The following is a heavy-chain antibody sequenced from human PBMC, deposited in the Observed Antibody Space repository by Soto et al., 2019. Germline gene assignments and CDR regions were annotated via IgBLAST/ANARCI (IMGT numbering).Heavy chain of an antibody. D-gene: IGHD3-10*01. V-gene: IGHV3-30*03. CDR2: ISYDGINK. CDR1: GFPFTTYG. CDR3: VGGQYYFDY. J-gene: IGHJ4*02. Sequence: QVQLVESGGGVVQPGRSLRLSCAASGFPFTTYGMHWVREGPGKGLDWVAVISYDGINKYYADSVKGRFTISRDNSKNTLYLQMNSLRPEDTALYYCVGGQYYFDYRGQGTLVTVSS.